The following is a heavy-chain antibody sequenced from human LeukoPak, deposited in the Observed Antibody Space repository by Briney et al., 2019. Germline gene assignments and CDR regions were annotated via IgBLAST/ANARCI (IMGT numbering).Heavy chain of an antibody. Sequence: PSETLSLTCTVSGGSISSYYWSWIRQPPGKGLEWTGYIYYSGSTNYNPSLNSRVTISVDTSKNQFSLKLSSVTAADTAVYYCARGPRIAARAFDYWGQGTLVTVSS. CDR2: IYYSGST. D-gene: IGHD6-6*01. J-gene: IGHJ4*02. CDR1: GGSISSYY. V-gene: IGHV4-59*12. CDR3: ARGPRIAARAFDY.